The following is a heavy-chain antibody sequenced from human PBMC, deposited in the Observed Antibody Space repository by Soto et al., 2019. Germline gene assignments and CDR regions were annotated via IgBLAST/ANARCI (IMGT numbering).Heavy chain of an antibody. V-gene: IGHV5-51*01. J-gene: IGHJ3*01. CDR2: IFPGDSDT. D-gene: IGHD3-16*01. CDR1: GYVLTSSW. CDR3: ARQARSFYTSDQYRNAFAF. Sequence: GESLKISCKGSGYVLTSSWIVGVRQLPGHGLEWMGIIFPGDSDTRYSPSFQGQVIISVDKSITTANLQWSALKASDTALYYCARQARSFYTSDQYRNAFAFWAKGSLVPV.